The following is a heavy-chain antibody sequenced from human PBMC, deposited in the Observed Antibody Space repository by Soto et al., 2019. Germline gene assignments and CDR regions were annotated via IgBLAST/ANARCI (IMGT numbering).Heavy chain of an antibody. V-gene: IGHV4-31*03. CDR3: AREPYYYGSGRDGMDV. J-gene: IGHJ6*02. Sequence: QVQLQESGPGLVKPSQTLSLTCTVSGGSISSGGYYWSWIRQHPGKGLEWIGYIYYSGSTYYNPSLKSRVTISVDTSKIQFSLKLSSVTAADTAVYYCAREPYYYGSGRDGMDVWGQGTTVTVSS. CDR1: GGSISSGGYY. D-gene: IGHD3-10*01. CDR2: IYYSGST.